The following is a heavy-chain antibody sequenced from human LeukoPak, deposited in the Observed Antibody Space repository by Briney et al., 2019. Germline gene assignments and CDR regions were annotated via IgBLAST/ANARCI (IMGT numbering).Heavy chain of an antibody. D-gene: IGHD6-6*01. CDR3: ARGRAYSSSSEFDP. CDR2: MNPNSGNT. Sequence: GASVKVSCKASGYTFTSYDINWVRQATGQGLEWMGWMNPNSGNTGYAQKFQGRVTITRNTSISTAYMELSSLRSEDTAVYYCARGRAYSSSSEFDPWGQGTLVTVSS. V-gene: IGHV1-8*03. CDR1: GYTFTSYD. J-gene: IGHJ5*02.